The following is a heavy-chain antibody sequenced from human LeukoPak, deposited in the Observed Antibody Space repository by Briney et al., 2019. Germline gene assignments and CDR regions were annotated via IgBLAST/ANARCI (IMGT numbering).Heavy chain of an antibody. CDR3: ARDPGQQLVRGYFDY. CDR1: GFTFSSYW. J-gene: IGHJ4*02. CDR2: INQDRSEK. Sequence: GGSLRLSCAASGFTFSSYWMSWVRQAPGKGLEWVANINQDRSEKYYVDSVKGRFTVSRDNAKNSLYLQMNSLRAEDTAVYYCARDPGQQLVRGYFDYWGQGILVTVSS. V-gene: IGHV3-7*04. D-gene: IGHD6-13*01.